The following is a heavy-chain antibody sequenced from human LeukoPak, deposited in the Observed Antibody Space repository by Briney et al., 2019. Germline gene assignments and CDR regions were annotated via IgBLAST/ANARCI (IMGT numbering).Heavy chain of an antibody. V-gene: IGHV4-30-4*01. CDR1: GGSISSGDYY. CDR2: IYYSGST. J-gene: IGHJ4*02. Sequence: SETLSLTCTVSGGSISSGDYYWSWIRQPPGKGLEWIGYIYYSGSTNYNPSLKSRVTISVDTSKNQFSLKLSSVTAADTAVYYCARSRIAATIDYWGQGTLVTVSS. D-gene: IGHD6-13*01. CDR3: ARSRIAATIDY.